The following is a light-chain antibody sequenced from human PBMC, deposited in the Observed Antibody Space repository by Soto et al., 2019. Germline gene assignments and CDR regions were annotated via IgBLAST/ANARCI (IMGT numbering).Light chain of an antibody. V-gene: IGLV1-44*01. Sequence: QSVLTQPPSASGTPGQRIIISCSGTSANIGDNFVCWYQHLPGMAPKLLIYSTDQRPSGVPDRFSGSKSGNTASLTISGLQPEDEADYYCSSYTTSVTLLYVFGTGTKVTVL. CDR3: SSYTTSVTLLYV. CDR2: STD. J-gene: IGLJ1*01. CDR1: SANIGDNF.